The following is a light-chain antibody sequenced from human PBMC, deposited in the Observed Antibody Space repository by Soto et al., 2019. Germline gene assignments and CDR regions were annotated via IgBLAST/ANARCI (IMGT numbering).Light chain of an antibody. V-gene: IGKV1-39*01. CDR2: AAS. CDR3: QQTHAVPLT. J-gene: IGKJ5*01. CDR1: QPIGNY. Sequence: DVQMTQFPSSLSASVGDRVTIACGASQPIGNYFNWYQQKLGEAPKVLIFAASSLRSGVPSRFSGSGYGTDFTLTINNLHPEDSATYYCQQTHAVPLTFGQGTRLEIK.